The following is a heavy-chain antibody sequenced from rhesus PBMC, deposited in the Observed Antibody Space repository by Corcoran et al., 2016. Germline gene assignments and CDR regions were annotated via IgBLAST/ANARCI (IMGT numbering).Heavy chain of an antibody. CDR3: ARDLGATVTAIWGYYFDY. D-gene: IGHD4-29*01. CDR1: GGSISSIY. Sequence: QVQLQESGPGLVKPLETLSLICAVSGGSISSIYWSWIRLAPGKGLEWIGDIYGSGKNTNYNPSLNSRVTLSGDTSKNPLSLKLSSVTAADTAVYYCARDLGATVTAIWGYYFDYWGQGVLVTVSS. J-gene: IGHJ4*01. CDR2: IYGSGKNT. V-gene: IGHV4S11*01.